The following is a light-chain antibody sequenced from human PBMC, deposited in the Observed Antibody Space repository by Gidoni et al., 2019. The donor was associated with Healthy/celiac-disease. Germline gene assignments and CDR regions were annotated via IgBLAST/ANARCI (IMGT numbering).Light chain of an antibody. CDR3: QSADSSGTYWV. Sequence: SYDLTQPPSVSVSPGQTARITCSGDALPKQYAYWYQQKPGQAPVLVIYKDSERPSGIPERFSGSSSGTTVTLTISGVQEEDEDDYYCQSADSSGTYWVFGGGTKLTVL. J-gene: IGLJ3*02. CDR1: ALPKQY. V-gene: IGLV3-25*03. CDR2: KDS.